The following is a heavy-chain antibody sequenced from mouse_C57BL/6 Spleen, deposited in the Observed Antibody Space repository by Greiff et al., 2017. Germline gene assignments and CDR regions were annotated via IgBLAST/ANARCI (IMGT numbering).Heavy chain of an antibody. CDR3: ARNYYGSRDYAMDY. Sequence: VQLQQSGPELVKPGASVKISCKASGYSFTDYNMNWVQQSNGKSLEWIGVINPNYGTTSYNQKFKGKATLTVDQSSSTAYMQLNSLTSEDSAVYYCARNYYGSRDYAMDYWGQGTSVTVSS. D-gene: IGHD1-1*01. CDR1: GYSFTDYN. CDR2: INPNYGTT. J-gene: IGHJ4*01. V-gene: IGHV1-39*01.